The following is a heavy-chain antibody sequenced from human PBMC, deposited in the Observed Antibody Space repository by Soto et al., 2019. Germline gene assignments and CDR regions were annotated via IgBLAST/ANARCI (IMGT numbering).Heavy chain of an antibody. CDR2: IIPIFGTA. V-gene: IGHV1-69*13. CDR3: ARVRMERITIFGVVYYYGMDV. Sequence: SVKVSCKASGGTFSSYAISWVRQAPGQGLEWMGGIIPIFGTANYAQKFQGRVTITADESTSTAYMGLSSLRSEDTAVYYCARVRMERITIFGVVYYYGMDVWGQGTTVTVSS. CDR1: GGTFSSYA. J-gene: IGHJ6*02. D-gene: IGHD3-3*01.